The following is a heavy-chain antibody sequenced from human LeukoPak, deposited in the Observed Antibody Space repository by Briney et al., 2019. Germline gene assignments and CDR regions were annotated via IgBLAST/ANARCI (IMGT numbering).Heavy chain of an antibody. J-gene: IGHJ4*02. V-gene: IGHV1-2*02. Sequence: ASVKVSCKASGYTFTGYYMHWVRQAPGQGLAWMGWINPNSGGTNYAQKFQGRVTMTRDTSISTAYMELSRLRSDDTAVYYCARDQEAYGGIPDYWGQGTLVTVSS. CDR1: GYTFTGYY. CDR2: INPNSGGT. D-gene: IGHD4-23*01. CDR3: ARDQEAYGGIPDY.